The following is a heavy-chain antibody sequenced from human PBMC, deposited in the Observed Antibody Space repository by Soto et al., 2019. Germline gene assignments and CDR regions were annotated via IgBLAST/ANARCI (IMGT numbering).Heavy chain of an antibody. Sequence: GASVKVSCKASGGTFSSYAISWVRQAPGQGLEWMGGIIPIFGTANYAQKFQGRVTITADKSTSTAYMELSSLRSEDTAVYYCARDLQMWVSNYYYYGMDVWGQGTTVTVSS. D-gene: IGHD1-26*01. J-gene: IGHJ6*02. CDR2: IIPIFGTA. CDR1: GGTFSSYA. CDR3: ARDLQMWVSNYYYYGMDV. V-gene: IGHV1-69*06.